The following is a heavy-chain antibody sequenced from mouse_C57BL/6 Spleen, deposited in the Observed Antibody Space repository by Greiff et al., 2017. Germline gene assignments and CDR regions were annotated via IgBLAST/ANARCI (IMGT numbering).Heavy chain of an antibody. V-gene: IGHV14-1*01. CDR1: GFNIKDYY. CDR3: TTWRLTTVVATESY. CDR2: IDPEDGDT. Sequence: EVQLQQSGAELVRPGASVKLSCTASGFNIKDYYMHWVKQRPEQGLEWIGRIDPEDGDTEYAPKFQGKATMTADTSSNTAYLQLSSLTSEDTDVYYCTTWRLTTVVATESYWGQGTTLTVSS. D-gene: IGHD1-1*01. J-gene: IGHJ2*01.